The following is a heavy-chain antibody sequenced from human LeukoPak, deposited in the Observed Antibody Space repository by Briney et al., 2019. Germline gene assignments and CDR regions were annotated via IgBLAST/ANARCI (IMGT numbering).Heavy chain of an antibody. D-gene: IGHD1-26*01. J-gene: IGHJ4*02. CDR2: IYYNGNT. CDR3: ARNELSMFDY. Sequence: SETLSLTCSVSDGSINSYYWNWIRRPPGKGLEWIGYIYYNGNTNYSPSLKSRVTISADTSKNQLSLRLSSVTAADTAVYYCARNELSMFDYWGQGTLVTVSS. CDR1: DGSINSYY. V-gene: IGHV4-59*01.